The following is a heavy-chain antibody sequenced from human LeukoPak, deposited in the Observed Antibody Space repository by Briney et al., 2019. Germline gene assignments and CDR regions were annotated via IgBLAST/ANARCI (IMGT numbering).Heavy chain of an antibody. J-gene: IGHJ6*03. CDR1: GGSFSGYY. Sequence: SETLSLTCAVYGGSFSGYYWSWIRQPPGKGLEWIGEINHSGSTNYNPSLKSRVTISVDTSKNQFSLKLSSVTAADTAVYYCARGLLGGDYYFLDYYYYMDVWGKGTTVTVSS. D-gene: IGHD4-17*01. CDR3: ARGLLGGDYYFLDYYYYMDV. CDR2: INHSGST. V-gene: IGHV4-34*01.